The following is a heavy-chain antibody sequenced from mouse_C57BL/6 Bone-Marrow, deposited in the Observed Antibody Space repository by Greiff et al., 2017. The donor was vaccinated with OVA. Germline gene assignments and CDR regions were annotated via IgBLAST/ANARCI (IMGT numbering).Heavy chain of an antibody. D-gene: IGHD2-3*01. V-gene: IGHV1-76*01. J-gene: IGHJ2*01. CDR2: IYPGSGNT. CDR1: GYTFTDHY. Sequence: QVHVKQSGAEVVRPGASVKLSCKASGYTFTDHYINWVKQRPGQGLEWIARIYPGSGNTYHNEKFKGKATLTAEKSSNTAYMQLSSLTSEDSAVYFCARDDGYFFEYWGQGTTLTVSS. CDR3: ARDDGYFFEY.